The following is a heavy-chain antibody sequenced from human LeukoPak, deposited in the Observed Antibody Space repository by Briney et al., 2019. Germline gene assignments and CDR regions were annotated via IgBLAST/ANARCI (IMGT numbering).Heavy chain of an antibody. V-gene: IGHV1-46*01. Sequence: ASVKVPCKASGYTFTSYYMHWVRQAPGQGLEWMGIINPSGGSTSYAQKFQGRVTMTRDTSTSTVYMELSSLRSEDTAVYYCARDRGYGSGNLEYYFDYWGQGTLVTVSS. CDR1: GYTFTSYY. CDR2: INPSGGST. CDR3: ARDRGYGSGNLEYYFDY. J-gene: IGHJ4*02. D-gene: IGHD3-10*01.